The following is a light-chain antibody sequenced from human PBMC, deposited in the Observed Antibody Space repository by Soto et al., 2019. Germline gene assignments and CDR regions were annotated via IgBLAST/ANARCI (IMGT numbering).Light chain of an antibody. Sequence: PGERATLSCRASQSVTTFLAWYQQKPGQAPRLLIYDASKRATGIPARFSGSGSGTDFTLTISSLEPEDFAVYYCQQRTKWPLTFGGGTKVEIK. CDR1: QSVTTF. CDR2: DAS. V-gene: IGKV3-11*01. J-gene: IGKJ4*01. CDR3: QQRTKWPLT.